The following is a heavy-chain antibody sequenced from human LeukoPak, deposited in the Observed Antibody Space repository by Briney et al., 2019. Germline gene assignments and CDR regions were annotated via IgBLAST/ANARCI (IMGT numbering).Heavy chain of an antibody. V-gene: IGHV1-18*01. Sequence: GASVKVSCKASGCTFTSYGISWVRQAPGQGLEWMGWISAYNGNTNYAQKLQGRVTMTTDTSTSTAYMELRSLRSDDTAVYYCASLNCSTSCYSPYYYYGMDVWGQGTTVTVSS. J-gene: IGHJ6*02. CDR1: GCTFTSYG. D-gene: IGHD2-2*01. CDR2: ISAYNGNT. CDR3: ASLNCSTSCYSPYYYYGMDV.